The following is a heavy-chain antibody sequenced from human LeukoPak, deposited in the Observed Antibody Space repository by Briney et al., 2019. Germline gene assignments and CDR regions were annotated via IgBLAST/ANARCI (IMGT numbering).Heavy chain of an antibody. CDR2: IIPIFGTA. CDR1: GGTFSSYT. J-gene: IGHJ4*02. D-gene: IGHD3-22*01. CDR3: ASLSGYYYVDY. Sequence: SVKVSCKASGGTFSSYTISWVRQAPGQGLEWMGGIIPIFGTANYAQKFQGRVTITADESTSTAYMELSSLRSEDTAVYYCASLSGYYYVDYWGQGTLVAVSS. V-gene: IGHV1-69*13.